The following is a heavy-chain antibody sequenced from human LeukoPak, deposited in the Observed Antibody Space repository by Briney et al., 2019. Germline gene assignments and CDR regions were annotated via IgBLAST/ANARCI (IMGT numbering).Heavy chain of an antibody. CDR2: ISGY. CDR1: GYTFTSYG. CDR3: ARVDYYGSGSYL. J-gene: IGHJ4*02. D-gene: IGHD3-10*01. Sequence: WASVKVSCKASGYTFTSYGISWVRQAPGQGLEWMGWISGYAQKLQGRVTMTTDTSTSTAYMELRSLRSDDTAVYYCARVDYYGSGSYLWGQGTLVTVSS. V-gene: IGHV1-18*01.